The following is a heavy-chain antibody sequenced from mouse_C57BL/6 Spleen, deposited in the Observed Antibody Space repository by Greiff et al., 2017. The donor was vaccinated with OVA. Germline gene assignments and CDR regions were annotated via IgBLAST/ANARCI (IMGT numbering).Heavy chain of an antibody. J-gene: IGHJ2*01. V-gene: IGHV1-50*01. CDR1: GYTFTSYW. CDR2: IDPSDSYT. CDR3: ARRKSIYYDYAFDY. D-gene: IGHD2-4*01. Sequence: VQLQQPGAELVKPGASVKLSCKASGYTFTSYWMQWVKQRPGQGLEWIGEIDPSDSYTNYNQKFKGKATLTVDTSSSTAYMQLSSLTSEDSAVYYCARRKSIYYDYAFDYWGQGTTLTVSS.